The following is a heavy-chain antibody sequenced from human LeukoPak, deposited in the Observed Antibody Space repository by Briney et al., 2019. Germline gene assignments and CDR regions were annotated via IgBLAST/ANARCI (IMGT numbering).Heavy chain of an antibody. J-gene: IGHJ4*02. D-gene: IGHD1-26*01. CDR2: ISWNSGSI. CDR3: AKDVLAGASWRYFDY. CDR1: GFTFDDYA. Sequence: GGALRLSCAASGFTFDDYAMHWVRQAPGKGLEWVSGISWNSGSIGYADSVKGRFTISRDNATISLYLQMNSLRAADTALYYCAKDVLAGASWRYFDYWGQGTLVTVSS. V-gene: IGHV3-9*01.